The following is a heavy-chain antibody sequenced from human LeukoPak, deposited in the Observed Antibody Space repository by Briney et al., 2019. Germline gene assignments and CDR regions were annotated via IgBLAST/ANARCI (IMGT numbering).Heavy chain of an antibody. D-gene: IGHD3-10*01. CDR2: IYYSGST. CDR1: GGSISSYY. V-gene: IGHV4-59*08. CDR3: ATYGSGDDAFDI. Sequence: PSETLSLTCTVSGGSISSYYWSWIRQPPGKGLEWIGYIYYSGSTNYNPSLKSRVTISVDTSKNQFSLKLSSVTAADTAVYYCATYGSGDDAFDIWGQGTMVTVSS. J-gene: IGHJ3*02.